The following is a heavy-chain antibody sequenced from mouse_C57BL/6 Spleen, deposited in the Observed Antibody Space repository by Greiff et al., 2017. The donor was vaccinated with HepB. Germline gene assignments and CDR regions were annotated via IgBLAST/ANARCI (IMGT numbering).Heavy chain of an antibody. V-gene: IGHV3-6*01. CDR3: ARVPPYGSMDY. Sequence: EVKLVESGPGLVKPSQSLSLTCSVTGYSITSGYYWYWIRQFPGNKLEWMGYISYDGSNNYNPSLKNRISITRDTSKNQFFLKLNSVTTEDTATYYCARVPPYGSMDYWGQGTSVTVSS. J-gene: IGHJ4*01. D-gene: IGHD1-1*01. CDR1: GYSITSGYY. CDR2: ISYDGSN.